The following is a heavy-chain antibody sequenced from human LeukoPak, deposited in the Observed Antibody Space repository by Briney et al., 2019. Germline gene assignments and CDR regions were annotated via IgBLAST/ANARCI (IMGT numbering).Heavy chain of an antibody. J-gene: IGHJ3*02. Sequence: GGSLRLSCAASGFTFSSYGMHWVRQAPGKGLGWVAVISYDGSNKYYADSVKGRFTISRDNSKNTLYLQMNSLRAEDTAVYYCAKDRSYDLEAFDIWGQGTMVTVSS. V-gene: IGHV3-30*19. CDR2: ISYDGSNK. CDR3: AKDRSYDLEAFDI. D-gene: IGHD3-3*01. CDR1: GFTFSSYG.